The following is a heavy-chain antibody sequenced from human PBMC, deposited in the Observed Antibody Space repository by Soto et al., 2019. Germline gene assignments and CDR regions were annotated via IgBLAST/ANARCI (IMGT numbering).Heavy chain of an antibody. V-gene: IGHV3-7*01. D-gene: IGHD3-22*01. CDR3: ARDRLRAYYYDSSGDAFDI. Sequence: GSLRLSCVGSGFTSRSYLMSWVRQAPGKGLEWVANINQDGSEKYYVDSVKGRFTISRDNAKNSLYLQMNSLRAEDTAVYYCARDRLRAYYYDSSGDAFDIWGQGTMVTVSS. CDR1: GFTSRSYL. J-gene: IGHJ3*02. CDR2: INQDGSEK.